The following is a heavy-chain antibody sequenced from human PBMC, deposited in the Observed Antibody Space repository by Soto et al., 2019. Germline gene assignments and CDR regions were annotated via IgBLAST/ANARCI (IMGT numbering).Heavy chain of an antibody. V-gene: IGHV3-48*01. Sequence: PGGSLRLSCAASGFTFSSYSMNWVRQAPGKGPEWVSYISSSSSTIYYADSVKGRFTISRDNAKNSLYLQMNSLRAEDTAVYYCAGVREGGELWFGEWPYYFDYWGQGTLVTVSS. J-gene: IGHJ4*02. CDR3: AGVREGGELWFGEWPYYFDY. CDR2: ISSSSSTI. CDR1: GFTFSSYS. D-gene: IGHD3-10*01.